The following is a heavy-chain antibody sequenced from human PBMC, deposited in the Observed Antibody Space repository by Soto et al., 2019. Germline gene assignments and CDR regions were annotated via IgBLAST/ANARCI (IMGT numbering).Heavy chain of an antibody. Sequence: SETLSLTCTVSGGSFKSGSYSWSWIRQPPGKGLEWIGYVYHTGRTSYNPSLKSRVSISTDTSKNQFSLNLDSVTAADTAVYFCARDFAYFDSWGQGTLVTVSS. D-gene: IGHD3-3*01. J-gene: IGHJ4*02. V-gene: IGHV4-61*01. CDR3: ARDFAYFDS. CDR1: GGSFKSGSYS. CDR2: VYHTGRT.